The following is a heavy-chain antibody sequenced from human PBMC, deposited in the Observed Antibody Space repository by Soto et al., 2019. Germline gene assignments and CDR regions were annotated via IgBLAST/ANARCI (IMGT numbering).Heavy chain of an antibody. D-gene: IGHD5-18*01. Sequence: QVQLQQWGAGLLKPSETLSLTCAVYGGSFSGYYWSWIRQPPGKGLEWIGEINHSGSTNYNPSLKSRFTISVDTSKNQFSLKLSSVTAADTAVYYCARERGYSYGYVSYYGMDVWGQGTTVTVSS. CDR2: INHSGST. J-gene: IGHJ6*02. V-gene: IGHV4-34*01. CDR1: GGSFSGYY. CDR3: ARERGYSYGYVSYYGMDV.